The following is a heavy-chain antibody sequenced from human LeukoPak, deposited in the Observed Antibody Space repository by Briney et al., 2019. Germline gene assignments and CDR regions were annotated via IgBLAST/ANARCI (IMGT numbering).Heavy chain of an antibody. CDR2: MNPNSGNT. CDR1: GYTFSSYD. D-gene: IGHD3-3*01. Sequence: ASVKVSCKASGYTFSSYDINWVRQATGQGLEWMGWMNPNSGNTGYAQKFQGRVTMTRNTSISTAYMELSSLRSEDTAVYYCARVRITIFGVLTYNWFDPWGQGTLVTVSS. J-gene: IGHJ5*02. V-gene: IGHV1-8*01. CDR3: ARVRITIFGVLTYNWFDP.